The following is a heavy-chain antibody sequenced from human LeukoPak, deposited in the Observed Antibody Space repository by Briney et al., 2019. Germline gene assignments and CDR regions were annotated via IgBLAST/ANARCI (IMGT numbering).Heavy chain of an antibody. CDR3: ARGHGGYYYDSSGYYLFG. D-gene: IGHD3-22*01. J-gene: IGHJ4*02. Sequence: PSGTLSLTRAVYGGSFSGYYWSWIRQPPGTGLEWIGEINHSGSTNYNPSLKSRVTISVDTSKNQFSLKLSSVTAADTAVYYCARGHGGYYYDSSGYYLFGWGQGTLVTVSS. CDR1: GGSFSGYY. CDR2: INHSGST. V-gene: IGHV4-34*01.